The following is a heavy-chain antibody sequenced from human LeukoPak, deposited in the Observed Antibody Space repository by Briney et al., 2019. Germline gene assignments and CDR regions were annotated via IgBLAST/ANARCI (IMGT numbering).Heavy chain of an antibody. CDR1: GFTFSSYW. CDR2: ISSDGSST. V-gene: IGHV3-74*01. CDR3: ARDRERHWYFDL. J-gene: IGHJ2*01. D-gene: IGHD1-26*01. Sequence: GGSLRLSCAASGFTFSSYWMHWVRQAPGKGLVWVSRISSDGSSTSYADSVKGRFIISRDNAKNTLYLQMNSLRAEDTAVYYCARDRERHWYFDLWGRGTLVTVSS.